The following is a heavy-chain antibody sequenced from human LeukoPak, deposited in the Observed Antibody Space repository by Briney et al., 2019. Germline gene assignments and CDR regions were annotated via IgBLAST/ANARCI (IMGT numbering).Heavy chain of an antibody. V-gene: IGHV1-8*01. CDR2: MNPNSGNT. Sequence: ASVKVSCKASGYTFTSYDINWVRQATGRGLEWMGWMNPNSGNTGYAQKFRGRVTMTRNTSISTAYMELSSLRSEDTAVYYCARGSGSYHYYFDYWGQGTLVNVSS. CDR1: GYTFTSYD. CDR3: ARGSGSYHYYFDY. D-gene: IGHD1-26*01. J-gene: IGHJ4*02.